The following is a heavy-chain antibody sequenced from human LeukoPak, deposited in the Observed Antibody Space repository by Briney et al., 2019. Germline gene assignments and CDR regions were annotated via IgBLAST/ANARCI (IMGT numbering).Heavy chain of an antibody. Sequence: GGSLRLSCAASGFTVSSNYMSWVRQAPGKGLEWVSVIYSGGSTYYADSVKCRFTIARDNSKNTLYLQMNSLRAEDTAVYYCARDRRYYDSSDYYYLGFWGQGTLVPVSS. CDR1: GFTVSSNY. V-gene: IGHV3-53*01. CDR3: ARDRRYYDSSDYYYLGF. CDR2: IYSGGST. D-gene: IGHD3-22*01. J-gene: IGHJ4*02.